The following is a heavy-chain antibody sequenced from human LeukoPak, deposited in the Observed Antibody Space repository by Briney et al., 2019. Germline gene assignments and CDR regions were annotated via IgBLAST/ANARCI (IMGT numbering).Heavy chain of an antibody. D-gene: IGHD2-8*02. CDR2: RFYTGHT. CDR3: AGHHPRNTVDF. Sequence: SETLSLTCTVSGDSISTYYWSWIRQAPGKGLEWIGFRFYTGHTNYNPSLKNRVTISEDTSKNQLSLKLSSVTAADTAVYYCAGHHPRNTVDFWGQGTLVTVSS. J-gene: IGHJ4*02. V-gene: IGHV4-59*08. CDR1: GDSISTYY.